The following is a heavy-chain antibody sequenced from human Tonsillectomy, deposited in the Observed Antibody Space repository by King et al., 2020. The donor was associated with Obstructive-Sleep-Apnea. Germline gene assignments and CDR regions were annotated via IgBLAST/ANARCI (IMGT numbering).Heavy chain of an antibody. Sequence: VQLVESGGGLVQPGRSLRLSCAASGFTFDDYAIHWVRQAPGKGLEWVSGISWNSDNIHYADSLKGRFTISRDNPKNSLYLQMNSLRAEDTALYYCVKDTTPHVFYYFDYWGQGTLVTVSS. J-gene: IGHJ4*02. CDR3: VKDTTPHVFYYFDY. CDR2: ISWNSDNI. V-gene: IGHV3-9*01. D-gene: IGHD2/OR15-2a*01. CDR1: GFTFDDYA.